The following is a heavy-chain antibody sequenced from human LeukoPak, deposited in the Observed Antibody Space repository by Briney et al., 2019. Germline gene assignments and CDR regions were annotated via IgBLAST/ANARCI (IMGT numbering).Heavy chain of an antibody. V-gene: IGHV3-30-3*01. CDR3: ARDQVAMVRERYYYYYMDV. J-gene: IGHJ6*03. Sequence: GGSLRLSCAASGFTFSSYAMHWVRQAPGKGLEWVAVISYDGSNKYYADSVKGRFTISRDNSKNTLYLQMNSLRAEDTAVYYCARDQVAMVRERYYYYYMDVWGKGTTVTVSS. CDR2: ISYDGSNK. CDR1: GFTFSSYA. D-gene: IGHD3-10*01.